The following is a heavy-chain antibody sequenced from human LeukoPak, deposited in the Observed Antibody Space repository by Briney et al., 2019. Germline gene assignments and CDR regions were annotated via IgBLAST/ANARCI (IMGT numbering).Heavy chain of an antibody. J-gene: IGHJ6*02. V-gene: IGHV4-59*01. Sequence: SETLSLTCTVSGGSISSYYWSWIRQPPGKGLEWIGHIYYGGSTNSNPALKSRVTISVDTSKTQFSLRLSSVTAAATAVYYCARLRYSYGPADYGMDVWGQGTTVTVSS. CDR2: IYYGGST. CDR3: ARLRYSYGPADYGMDV. D-gene: IGHD5-18*01. CDR1: GGSISSYY.